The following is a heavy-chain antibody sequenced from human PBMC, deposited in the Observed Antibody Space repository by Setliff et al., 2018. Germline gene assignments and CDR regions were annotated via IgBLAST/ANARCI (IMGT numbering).Heavy chain of an antibody. V-gene: IGHV3-73*01. CDR1: GFSISGSA. J-gene: IGHJ4*02. CDR2: IRSKPNRYAT. CDR3: SRHADPDFGYNKLFDY. D-gene: IGHD5-18*01. Sequence: PGGSLRLSCAASGFSISGSAMHWVRQVSGNGLEWVGRIRSKPNRYATEYAASVRGRFTVFRDDSKNTAYLQMNSLKAEDTAVYFCSRHADPDFGYNKLFDYWGQGALVTVPQ.